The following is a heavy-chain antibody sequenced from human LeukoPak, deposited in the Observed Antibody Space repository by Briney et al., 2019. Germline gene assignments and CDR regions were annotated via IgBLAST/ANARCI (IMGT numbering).Heavy chain of an antibody. J-gene: IGHJ4*02. V-gene: IGHV3-30*02. D-gene: IGHD3-10*01. CDR1: GFIFSSYG. CDR2: TRYDGSRK. CDR3: AKDLWFGGY. Sequence: PGGSLRLSCAASGFIFSSYGMHWVRQAPDKGLEWVAFTRYDGSRKYYADSVKGRFTISRDNSKNTLYLQMNTMRAEDTAVYYCAKDLWFGGYWGQGSLVTVSS.